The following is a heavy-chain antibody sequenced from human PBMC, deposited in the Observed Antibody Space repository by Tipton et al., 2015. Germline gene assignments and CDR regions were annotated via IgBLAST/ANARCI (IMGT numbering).Heavy chain of an antibody. CDR3: ARDSFGYYSFDS. V-gene: IGHV4-31*01. CDR2: IYYSGST. Sequence: TLSLTCTVSGGSISSGGYYWSWIRQHPGKGLEWIGYIYYSGSTYYNPSLKSLVTISVDTSKNQFSLRLISVAAADTAVYHCARDSFGYYSFDSWGPGTLVTVSS. D-gene: IGHD5-18*01. J-gene: IGHJ4*02. CDR1: GGSISSGGYY.